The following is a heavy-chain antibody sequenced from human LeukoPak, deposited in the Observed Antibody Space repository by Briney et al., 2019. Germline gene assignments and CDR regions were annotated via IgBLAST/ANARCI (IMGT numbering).Heavy chain of an antibody. CDR2: ISARGGST. Sequence: GGPLRLSCAASGFTFSSYAMSWVRQAPGKGREWVSAISARGGSTYYTDTVKGEYTLSRANSQQTRYLQMNSLRAEDTAVYYCANFAGGIVPHGRYWGPGTLITVSS. D-gene: IGHD3-16*01. J-gene: IGHJ4*02. CDR3: ANFAGGIVPHGRY. V-gene: IGHV3-23*01. CDR1: GFTFSSYA.